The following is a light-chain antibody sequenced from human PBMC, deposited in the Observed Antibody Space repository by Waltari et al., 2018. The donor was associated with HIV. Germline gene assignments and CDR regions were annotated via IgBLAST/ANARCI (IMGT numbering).Light chain of an antibody. CDR3: GTWDSSLSAVV. CDR2: DNN. CDR1: SSNIGNNY. J-gene: IGLJ2*01. V-gene: IGLV1-51*01. Sequence: QPAFAPPPSVSAAPVQKATTSCSVSSSNIGNNYVSWYQQLPGTAPKLLIYDNNKRPSGIPDRFSGSKSGTSATLGITGLQTGDEADYYCGTWDSSLSAVVFGGGTKLTVL.